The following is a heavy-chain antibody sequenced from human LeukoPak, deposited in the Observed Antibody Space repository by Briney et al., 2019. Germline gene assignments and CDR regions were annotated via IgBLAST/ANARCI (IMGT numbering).Heavy chain of an antibody. CDR3: ARDGYTNYYYGMDV. V-gene: IGHV4-39*07. Sequence: SETLSLTCTVSGGSISSYYWGWIRQPPGKGLEWIGSIYYSGSTYYNPSLKSRVTISVDTSKNQFSLKLSSVTAADTAVYYCARDGYTNYYYGMDVWGQGTTVTVSS. J-gene: IGHJ6*02. CDR1: GGSISSYY. CDR2: IYYSGST. D-gene: IGHD5-24*01.